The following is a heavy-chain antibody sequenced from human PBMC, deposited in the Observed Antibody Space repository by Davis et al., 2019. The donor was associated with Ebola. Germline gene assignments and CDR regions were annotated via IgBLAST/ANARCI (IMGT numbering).Heavy chain of an antibody. CDR2: IYYSGST. CDR3: ARDGQWLALGAPSFDY. D-gene: IGHD6-19*01. J-gene: IGHJ4*02. Sequence: MPSETLALTCTVSGGSVSSGSYYWSWIRQPPGKGLEWIGYIYYSGSTNYNPSLKSRVTISVDTSKNQFSLKLSSVTAADTAVYYCARDGQWLALGAPSFDYWGQGTLVTVSS. V-gene: IGHV4-61*01. CDR1: GGSVSSGSYY.